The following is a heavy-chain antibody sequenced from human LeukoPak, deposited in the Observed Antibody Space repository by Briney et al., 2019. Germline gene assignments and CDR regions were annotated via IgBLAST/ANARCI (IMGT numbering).Heavy chain of an antibody. D-gene: IGHD5/OR15-5a*01. J-gene: IGHJ5*01. CDR2: IRSDASYE. CDR3: AKDGLQSTTSGVHLDS. Sequence: GGSLRLSCAASGFTFSSYGLHWVRQAPGKGLEWVAFIRSDASYEYYIDSVKGRFTLSRDHSKHTLYLQISTLRPEDTAVYYCAKDGLQSTTSGVHLDSWGQGTLVTVSS. CDR1: GFTFSSYG. V-gene: IGHV3-30*02.